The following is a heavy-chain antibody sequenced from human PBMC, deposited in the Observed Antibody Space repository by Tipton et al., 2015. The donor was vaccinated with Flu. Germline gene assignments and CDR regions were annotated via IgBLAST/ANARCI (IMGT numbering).Heavy chain of an antibody. D-gene: IGHD3-3*01. CDR3: ARDERIWLDYDFWSGLDY. CDR2: ISAYNGNT. V-gene: IGHV1-18*01. Sequence: QLVQSGAEVKKPGASVKVSCKASGYTFTSYGISWVRQAPGQGLEWMGWISAYNGNTNYAQKLQGRVTMTTDTSTSTAYMELRSLRSDDTAVYYCARDERIWLDYDFWSGLDYWGQGTLVTVSS. CDR1: GYTFTSYG. J-gene: IGHJ4*02.